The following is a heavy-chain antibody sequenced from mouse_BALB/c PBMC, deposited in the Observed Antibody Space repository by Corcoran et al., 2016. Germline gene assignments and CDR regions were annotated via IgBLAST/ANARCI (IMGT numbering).Heavy chain of an antibody. D-gene: IGHD1-1*01. V-gene: IGHV1S136*01. CDR2: INPYNDGT. J-gene: IGHJ3*01. CDR1: GYTFTSYV. Sequence: EVQLQQSGPELVKPGASVKMSCKASGYTFTSYVMHWVKQKPGQGLEWIGYINPYNDGTKYNEKFKGKATLTSDKSSSTAYMELSSLTSEDSAVYYCARSSYCGSSGFDYWGQGTLVTVSA. CDR3: ARSSYCGSSGFDY.